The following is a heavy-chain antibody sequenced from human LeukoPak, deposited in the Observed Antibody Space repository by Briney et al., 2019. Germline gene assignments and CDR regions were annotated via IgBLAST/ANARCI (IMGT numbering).Heavy chain of an antibody. V-gene: IGHV4-59*01. J-gene: IGHJ5*02. CDR1: GGSISNYF. Sequence: NPSETLSLTCTVSGGSISNYFWSWIRPPPGKGLEWIGFLHHGGTKYSHSLQSRVTISLETSNNQFHLKVNSVTAADTAVYYCARDLERDVIGGFDPWGQGTLVTVSS. CDR3: ARDLERDVIGGFDP. CDR2: LHHGGT. D-gene: IGHD2-15*01.